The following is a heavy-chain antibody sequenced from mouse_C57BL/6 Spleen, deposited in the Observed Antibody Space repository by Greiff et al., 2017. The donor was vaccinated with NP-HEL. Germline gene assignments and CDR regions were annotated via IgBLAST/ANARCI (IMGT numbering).Heavy chain of an antibody. V-gene: IGHV5-4*01. Sequence: EVHLVESGGGLVKPGGSLKLSCAASGFTFSSYAMSWVRQTPEKRLEWVATISDGGSYTYYPDNVKGRFTISRDNAKNNLYLQMSHLKSEDTAMYYCARVDGGPMDYWGQGTSVTVSS. CDR1: GFTFSSYA. CDR2: ISDGGSYT. CDR3: ARVDGGPMDY. J-gene: IGHJ4*01.